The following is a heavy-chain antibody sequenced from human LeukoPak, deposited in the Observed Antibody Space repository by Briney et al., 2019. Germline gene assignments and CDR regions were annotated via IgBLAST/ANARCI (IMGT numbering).Heavy chain of an antibody. CDR3: ARDTALIITPGGPDY. D-gene: IGHD3-10*01. CDR1: GYSFASYG. J-gene: IGHJ4*02. Sequence: ASVKVCCKASGYSFASYGISWVRQAPGQGLEWMGWISAYNGDTKYAQNLQGRVTLTTDTSTGTAYMELRSLTSDDTALYYCARDTALIITPGGPDYWGRGTLITVSS. V-gene: IGHV1-18*01. CDR2: ISAYNGDT.